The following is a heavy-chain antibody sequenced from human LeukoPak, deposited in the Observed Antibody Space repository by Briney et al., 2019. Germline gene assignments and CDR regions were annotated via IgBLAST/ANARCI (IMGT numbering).Heavy chain of an antibody. CDR3: AKEIVGAPTPGAY. V-gene: IGHV4-4*02. J-gene: IGHJ4*02. D-gene: IGHD1-26*01. Sequence: PSETLSLTCAVSTDPITSKWWSWVRQPPGKGLEWIGEVHKSGSTNYYPSLQSRVTISIDKSMNQSALELTSVTAADTAVYYCAKEIVGAPTPGAYWGQGILVTVSS. CDR1: TDPITSKW. CDR2: VHKSGST.